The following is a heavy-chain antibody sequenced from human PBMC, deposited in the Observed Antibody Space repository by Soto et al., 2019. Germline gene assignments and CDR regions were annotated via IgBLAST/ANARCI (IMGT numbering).Heavy chain of an antibody. CDR3: ARGIYGDYDY. J-gene: IGHJ4*02. Sequence: EVQLVESGGGLVQPGGSLRLSCAASGFTVSSNYMTWVRQAPGKGLEWVSVIYNDGSTYYADSVKGRFTISRHNSKNTLHLQLNSLRAEDTAVYYCARGIYGDYDYWGQGTLVTVSS. D-gene: IGHD4-17*01. V-gene: IGHV3-53*04. CDR1: GFTVSSNY. CDR2: IYNDGST.